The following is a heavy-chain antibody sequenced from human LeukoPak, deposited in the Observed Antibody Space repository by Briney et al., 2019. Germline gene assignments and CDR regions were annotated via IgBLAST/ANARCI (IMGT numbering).Heavy chain of an antibody. D-gene: IGHD3-16*02. V-gene: IGHV3-7*01. J-gene: IGHJ3*02. CDR1: GFTFTTYW. Sequence: PGGSLRLSCAASGFTFTTYWMNWVRQAPGKGLEWVANIKQDRNEKYYVDSVKGRFTISRDNAKNSLYLQMNSLRAEDTAVYYCARKAHGGRVWGSSRTGDAFDIWGQGTMVTVSS. CDR3: ARKAHGGRVWGSSRTGDAFDI. CDR2: IKQDRNEK.